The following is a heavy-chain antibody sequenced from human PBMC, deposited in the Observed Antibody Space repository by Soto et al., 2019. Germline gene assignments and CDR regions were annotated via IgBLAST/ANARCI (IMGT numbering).Heavy chain of an antibody. CDR3: ARDRRCTAARLGYYYYGMDV. D-gene: IGHD6-6*01. V-gene: IGHV6-1*01. CDR1: GDSVFSNSAA. CDR2: TYYRSKWYN. Sequence: PSQTLSLTCAISGDSVFSNSAAWNWIRQSPSRGLEWLGRTYYRSKWYNDYAASVRSRITINPDTSKNQFSLQLKSVTPEDTAVYFCARDRRCTAARLGYYYYGMDVWGHGTTVTVSS. J-gene: IGHJ6*02.